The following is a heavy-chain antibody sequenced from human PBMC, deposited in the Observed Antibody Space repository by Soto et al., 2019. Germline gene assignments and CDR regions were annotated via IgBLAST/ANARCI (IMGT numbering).Heavy chain of an antibody. CDR1: GGSISSYY. Sequence: PSETLSLTCTVSGGSISSYYWSWIRQPAGKGLEWIGRIYTSGSTNYNPSLKSRVTMSVDTSKSQFSLKLSSVTAADTAVYYCARAGVIAAAYNWFDPWGQGTLVTVSS. CDR2: IYTSGST. V-gene: IGHV4-4*07. D-gene: IGHD6-13*01. J-gene: IGHJ5*02. CDR3: ARAGVIAAAYNWFDP.